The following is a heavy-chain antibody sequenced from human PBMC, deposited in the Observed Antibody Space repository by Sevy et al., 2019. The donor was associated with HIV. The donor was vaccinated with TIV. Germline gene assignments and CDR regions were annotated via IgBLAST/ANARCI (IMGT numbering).Heavy chain of an antibody. CDR3: ARVVVDKVVGATLRYFDY. V-gene: IGHV1-69*10. Sequence: GGSLRLSCAASGFTFSSYAISWVRQAPGQGLEWMGGIIPILGIANYAQKFQGRVTITADKSTSTAYMELSSLRSEDTAVYYCARVVVDKVVGATLRYFDYWGQGTLVTVSS. J-gene: IGHJ4*02. CDR2: IIPILGIA. CDR1: GFTFSSYA. D-gene: IGHD1-26*01.